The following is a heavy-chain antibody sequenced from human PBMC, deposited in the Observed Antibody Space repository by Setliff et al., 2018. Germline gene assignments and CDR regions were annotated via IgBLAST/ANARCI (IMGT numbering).Heavy chain of an antibody. CDR2: IYPDDSDT. CDR3: ARQIGSSLSHFYYYMDV. D-gene: IGHD6-19*01. Sequence: ESLKLSCKGSGYNFASYWIAWVRQMPGKGLEWMGIIYPDDSDTRYSPSFQGQVTISADKSISTAYLQWSSLKASDTAMYYCARQIGSSLSHFYYYMDVWGKGTTVTVSS. V-gene: IGHV5-51*01. J-gene: IGHJ6*03. CDR1: GYNFASYW.